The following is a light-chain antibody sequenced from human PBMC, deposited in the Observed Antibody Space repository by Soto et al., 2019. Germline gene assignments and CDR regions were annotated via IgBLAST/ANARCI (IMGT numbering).Light chain of an antibody. CDR2: KAS. CDR1: QSISSW. Sequence: DIQMTQSPSTLSASVGDRVTITCRASQSISSWLAWYQQKPGKAPKLLIYKASSLESGVPSRFSGSGSGTEFTLTISSLQPDDFATYYCQQYNRLLTFGQGTKVEIK. CDR3: QQYNRLLT. V-gene: IGKV1-5*03. J-gene: IGKJ1*01.